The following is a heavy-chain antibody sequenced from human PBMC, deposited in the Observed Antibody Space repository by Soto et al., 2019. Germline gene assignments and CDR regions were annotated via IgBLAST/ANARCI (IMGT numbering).Heavy chain of an antibody. J-gene: IGHJ3*02. Sequence: QITLKESGPTLVKPTQTLTLTCTFSGFSLSTSGVGVGWIRLPPGKALEWLALIYWDDDKRYSPSLESRLTITKDTSKNQVVLTMTNMDPVDTATYYCVHRDIGSVPHVFDSWGQGTMVTVSS. CDR1: GFSLSTSGVG. V-gene: IGHV2-5*02. CDR3: VHRDIGSVPHVFDS. D-gene: IGHD2-15*01. CDR2: IYWDDDK.